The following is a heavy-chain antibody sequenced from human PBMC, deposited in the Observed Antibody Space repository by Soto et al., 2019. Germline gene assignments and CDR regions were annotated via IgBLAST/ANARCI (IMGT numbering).Heavy chain of an antibody. Sequence: QVQLVESGGGVVQPGRSLRLSCAASGFTFSSYGMHWVRQAPGKGLEWVAVISYEGSNKYYADSVKGRFTISRDNSKNTLYLQMNSLRAEDTAVYYCAKEYGGNSAYYFDYWGQGTLVTVSS. D-gene: IGHD2-21*02. CDR3: AKEYGGNSAYYFDY. CDR1: GFTFSSYG. V-gene: IGHV3-30*18. CDR2: ISYEGSNK. J-gene: IGHJ4*02.